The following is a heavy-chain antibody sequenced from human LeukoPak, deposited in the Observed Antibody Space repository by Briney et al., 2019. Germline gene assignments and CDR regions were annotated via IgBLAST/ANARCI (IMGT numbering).Heavy chain of an antibody. J-gene: IGHJ4*02. CDR1: GFTFSSYW. Sequence: GGSLRLSCAASGFTFSSYWMSWVRQAPGKGLEWVANIKQDGREKNYVDALKGRFTISRDNAKNSLYLQMNSLRAEDTAVYYCARAEQQLVEYYFDYWGQGTLVTVSS. V-gene: IGHV3-7*01. D-gene: IGHD6-13*01. CDR2: IKQDGREK. CDR3: ARAEQQLVEYYFDY.